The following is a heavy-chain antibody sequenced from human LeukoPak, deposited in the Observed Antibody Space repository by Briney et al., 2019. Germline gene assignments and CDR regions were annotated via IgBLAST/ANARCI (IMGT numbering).Heavy chain of an antibody. CDR2: INHSGST. Sequence: SETLSLTCAVYGGSFSGYYWSWIRQPPGKGLEWIGEINHSGSTNYNPSLKSRVTISVDTSKNQFSLKLSSVTAADTAVCYCARYSSTGYDAFDIWGQGTMVTVSS. D-gene: IGHD6-13*01. J-gene: IGHJ3*02. V-gene: IGHV4-34*01. CDR3: ARYSSTGYDAFDI. CDR1: GGSFSGYY.